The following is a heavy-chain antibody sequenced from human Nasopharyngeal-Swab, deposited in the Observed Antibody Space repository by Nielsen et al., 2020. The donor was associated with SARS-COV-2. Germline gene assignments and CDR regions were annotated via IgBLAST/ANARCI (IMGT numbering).Heavy chain of an antibody. CDR2: IWYDGSNK. CDR1: GFTFSNYG. J-gene: IGHJ4*02. V-gene: IGHV3-33*06. CDR3: VKHQGSSSDQ. Sequence: GESLKISCAASGFTFSNYGMHWVRQAPGKGLEWVAVIWYDGSNKYYADSVKGRFTISRDNSKNTLYLQMNSLRVEDTAVYYCVKHQGSSSDQWGQGTLVTVSS.